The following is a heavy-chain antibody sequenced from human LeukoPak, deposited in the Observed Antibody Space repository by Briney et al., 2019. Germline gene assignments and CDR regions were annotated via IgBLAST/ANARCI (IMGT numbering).Heavy chain of an antibody. D-gene: IGHD3-22*01. CDR1: GFTVSSNY. Sequence: GGSLRLSCAASGFTVSSNYMSWVRQAPGKGLEWVSVIYSGGSTYYADSVKGRFTISRDNSKNTLYLQMNSLRAEDTAVYYCARDFYTNYYHSNGDDFDFWGQGTLVTVSS. V-gene: IGHV3-53*01. CDR2: IYSGGST. J-gene: IGHJ4*02. CDR3: ARDFYTNYYHSNGDDFDF.